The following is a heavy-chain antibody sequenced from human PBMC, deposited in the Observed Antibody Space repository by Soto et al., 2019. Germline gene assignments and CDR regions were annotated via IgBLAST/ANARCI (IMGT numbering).Heavy chain of an antibody. CDR3: ARGLAAPNY. Sequence: GGSLRLSCAASGFTFSNYWMTWVRQAPGKGLEWVANIKQDGSEKYYVDSVKGRFTISRDNAKNSLFLQMNSLRAEDTAVYYCARGLAAPNYWGLGTLVTVSS. J-gene: IGHJ4*02. CDR2: IKQDGSEK. CDR1: GFTFSNYW. V-gene: IGHV3-7*01. D-gene: IGHD6-6*01.